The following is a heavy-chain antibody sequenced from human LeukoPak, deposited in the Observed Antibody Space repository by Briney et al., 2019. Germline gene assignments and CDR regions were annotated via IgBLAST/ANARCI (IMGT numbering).Heavy chain of an antibody. CDR2: IIPIFGTA. V-gene: IGHV1-69*06. J-gene: IGHJ6*03. D-gene: IGHD6-13*01. CDR3: ARGVGSSSDYYYYMDV. Sequence: SVKVSCKASGGTFSSYAISWVRQAPGQGLEWMGGIIPIFGTANYAQKFQGRVTITADKSTSTAYMELSSLRSEDTAVYYCARGVGSSSDYYYYMDVWGKGTTVTVSS. CDR1: GGTFSSYA.